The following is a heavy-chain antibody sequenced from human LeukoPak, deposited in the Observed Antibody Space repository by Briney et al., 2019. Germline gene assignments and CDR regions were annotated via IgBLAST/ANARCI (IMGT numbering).Heavy chain of an antibody. D-gene: IGHD6-6*01. Sequence: SETLSLTCAVYGGSFSGYYWSWIRQPPGKGLEWIGEINHSGSTNYNPSLKSRVTISVDTSKNQFSLKLSSVTAVDTAVYYCARGRIAARLPRRYFDYWGQGTLVTVSS. J-gene: IGHJ4*02. CDR2: INHSGST. CDR3: ARGRIAARLPRRYFDY. CDR1: GGSFSGYY. V-gene: IGHV4-34*01.